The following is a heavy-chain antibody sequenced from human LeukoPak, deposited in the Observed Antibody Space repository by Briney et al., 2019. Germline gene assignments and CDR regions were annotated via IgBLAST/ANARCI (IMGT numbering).Heavy chain of an antibody. D-gene: IGHD5-24*01. CDR2: ISYDGSNK. V-gene: IGHV3-30*04. Sequence: TGGSLRLSCAASGFTFSSYSMHWVRQAPGKGLEWVTLISYDGSNKYYADSVKGRFTISRDNSKNTLYLQMNSLRAEDTAVYFCARGDGYGDYWGQGTLVTVSS. CDR1: GFTFSSYS. J-gene: IGHJ4*02. CDR3: ARGDGYGDY.